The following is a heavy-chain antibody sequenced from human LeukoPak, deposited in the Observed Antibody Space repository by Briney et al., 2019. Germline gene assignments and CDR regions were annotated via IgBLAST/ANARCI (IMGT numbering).Heavy chain of an antibody. D-gene: IGHD2-21*02. V-gene: IGHV4-59*01. Sequence: SETLSLTCTVSGGSISTYYGNWIRQAPGKGLEWIGYIYYSGSTNYNPSLKSRVTISVDTSKNQFSLKLSSVTAADTAVYYCARVVTAISEWFDPWGQGTLVTVSS. CDR2: IYYSGST. CDR1: GGSISTYY. J-gene: IGHJ5*02. CDR3: ARVVTAISEWFDP.